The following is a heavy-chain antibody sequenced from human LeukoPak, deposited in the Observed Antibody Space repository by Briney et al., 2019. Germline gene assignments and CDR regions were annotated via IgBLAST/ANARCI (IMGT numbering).Heavy chain of an antibody. CDR3: ARDRGYYFGSGSYLGD. D-gene: IGHD3-10*01. V-gene: IGHV4-59*01. Sequence: SETLSLTCTVSGGPISTYYWSWIRQPPGKGLEWIGYIYYSGSTNYNPSLKSRVTISVDTSKNQFSLKLSSVTAADTAVYYCARDRGYYFGSGSYLGDWGQGTLVTVSS. CDR1: GGPISTYY. J-gene: IGHJ4*02. CDR2: IYYSGST.